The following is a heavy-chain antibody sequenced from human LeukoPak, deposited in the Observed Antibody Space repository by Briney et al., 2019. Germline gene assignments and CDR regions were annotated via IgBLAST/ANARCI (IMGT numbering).Heavy chain of an antibody. V-gene: IGHV4-31*03. CDR2: IYYSGST. J-gene: IGHJ4*02. D-gene: IGHD6-19*01. Sequence: SETLSLTCTVSGGSISSGGYYWSWIRQHPGKGLEWIGYIYYSGSTYYNPSLKSRVTISVDTSKNQFSLKLSSVTAADTAVYYCARYSSGWPNCFDYWGQGTLVTVSS. CDR3: ARYSSGWPNCFDY. CDR1: GGSISSGGYY.